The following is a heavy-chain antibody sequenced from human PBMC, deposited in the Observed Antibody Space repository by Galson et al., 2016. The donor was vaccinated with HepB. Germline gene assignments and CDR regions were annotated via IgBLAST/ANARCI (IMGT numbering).Heavy chain of an antibody. CDR1: GFTISSYW. CDR3: EAYLGGGRCHGVEY. D-gene: IGHD2-15*01. CDR2: IKEDGSQR. V-gene: IGHV3-7*01. J-gene: IGHJ4*02. Sequence: SLRLSCAASGFTISSYWMTWVRQAPGKGLEWVANIKEDGSQRNYVDSVKGRFTISRDNAKNSLYLQMNSLRVEDTALYYYEAYLGGGRCHGVEYWGQGTQVTVSS.